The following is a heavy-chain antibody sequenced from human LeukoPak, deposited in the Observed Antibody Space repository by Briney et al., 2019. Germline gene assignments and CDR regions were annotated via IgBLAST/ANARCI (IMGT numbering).Heavy chain of an antibody. D-gene: IGHD6-19*01. CDR2: ISGSGGST. Sequence: PGGSLRLSCAASGFTFSSYAMSWVRQAPGKGLEWVSAISGSGGSTYYADSVKGRFTISRDNSKNTLYLQMNSLRAEGTAVYYCAKDLTLIAVAGIDSGFDYWGQGTLVTVSS. CDR1: GFTFSSYA. J-gene: IGHJ4*02. CDR3: AKDLTLIAVAGIDSGFDY. V-gene: IGHV3-23*01.